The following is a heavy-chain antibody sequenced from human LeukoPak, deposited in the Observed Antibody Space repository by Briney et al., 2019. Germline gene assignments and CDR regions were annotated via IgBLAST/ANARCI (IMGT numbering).Heavy chain of an antibody. D-gene: IGHD3-10*01. CDR3: ARERMVRGVSNDY. CDR2: ISSSSSYI. Sequence: GGSLRLSCAASGFTFSSYSMNWVRQAPGEGLEWVSSISSSSSYIYYADSVKGRFTISRDNAKNSLYLQMNSLRAEDTALYYCARERMVRGVSNDYWGQGTLVTVSS. V-gene: IGHV3-21*01. CDR1: GFTFSSYS. J-gene: IGHJ4*02.